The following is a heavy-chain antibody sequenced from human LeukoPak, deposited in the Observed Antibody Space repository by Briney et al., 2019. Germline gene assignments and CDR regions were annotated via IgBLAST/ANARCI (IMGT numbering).Heavy chain of an antibody. CDR3: ARADPYDILTGYQFDY. D-gene: IGHD3-9*01. V-gene: IGHV4-59*01. CDR2: IYYSGST. CDR1: GGSISSCY. J-gene: IGHJ4*02. Sequence: SETLSLTCTVSGGSISSCYWSWIRQPPGKGLEWIGYIYYSGSTNYNPSLKSRVTISVDTSKNQFSLKLSSVTAADTAVYYCARADPYDILTGYQFDYWGQGTLVTVSS.